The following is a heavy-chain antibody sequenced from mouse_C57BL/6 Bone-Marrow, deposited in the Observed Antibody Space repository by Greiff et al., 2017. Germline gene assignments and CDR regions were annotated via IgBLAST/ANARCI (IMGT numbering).Heavy chain of an antibody. CDR1: GFNIKDDY. D-gene: IGHD2-5*01. V-gene: IGHV14-4*01. Sequence: VQLKQSGAELVRPGASVKLSCTASGFNIKDDYMHWVKQRPEQGLEWIGWIDPENGDTEYASKFQGKATITADTSSNTAYLQLSSLTSEDTAVYYCTRDSNYAYWGQGTLVTVSA. J-gene: IGHJ3*01. CDR3: TRDSNYAY. CDR2: IDPENGDT.